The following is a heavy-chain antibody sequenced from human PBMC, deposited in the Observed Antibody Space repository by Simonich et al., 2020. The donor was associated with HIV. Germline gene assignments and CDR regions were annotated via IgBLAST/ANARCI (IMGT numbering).Heavy chain of an antibody. V-gene: IGHV4-34*01. Sequence: QVHLQQCGAGLLKPSETLSLTCAVYGGSFSGNYWNWIRQTPGKGLEWIGEIYHSGSTNYHPSLKSRVTISVDTSKNQFSLKLSSVTAADTAMYYCTRRSGYDFDYWGQGTLVTVSS. CDR3: TRRSGYDFDY. CDR2: IYHSGST. CDR1: GGSFSGNY. D-gene: IGHD5-12*01. J-gene: IGHJ4*02.